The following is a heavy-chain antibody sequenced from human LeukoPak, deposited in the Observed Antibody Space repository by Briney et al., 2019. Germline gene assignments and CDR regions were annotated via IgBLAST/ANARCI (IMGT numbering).Heavy chain of an antibody. CDR2: INHSGST. V-gene: IGHV4-34*01. D-gene: IGHD3-3*01. CDR3: ARLAARDYDFWSGYPVIYYFDY. CDR1: GGSTSSYY. J-gene: IGHJ4*02. Sequence: SETLSLTCTVSGGSTSSYYWSWIRQPPGKGLEWIGEINHSGSTNYNPSLKSRVTISVDTSKNQFSLKLSSVTAADTAVCYCARLAARDYDFWSGYPVIYYFDYWGQGTLVTVSS.